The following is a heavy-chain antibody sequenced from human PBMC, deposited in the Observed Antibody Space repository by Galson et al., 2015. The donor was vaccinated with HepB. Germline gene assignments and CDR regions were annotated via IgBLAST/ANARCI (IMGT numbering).Heavy chain of an antibody. CDR3: ARVEGGFDS. Sequence: SLRLSCAASRFTFSNYAMSWVRQAPGKGLEWVSAIGSSGDTYYADSVKGRFTISRDNAKNSLYLQMDSLRADDTAVYYCARVEGGFDSWGQGTLVTVSS. V-gene: IGHV3-69-1*01. CDR2: IGSSGDT. D-gene: IGHD1-26*01. CDR1: RFTFSNYA. J-gene: IGHJ4*02.